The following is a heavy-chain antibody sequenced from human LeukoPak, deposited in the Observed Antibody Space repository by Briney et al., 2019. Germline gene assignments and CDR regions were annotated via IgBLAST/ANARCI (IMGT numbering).Heavy chain of an antibody. J-gene: IGHJ3*02. CDR2: INHSGST. CDR3: ARPQDYGDGAFDI. D-gene: IGHD4-17*01. V-gene: IGHV4-34*01. CDR1: GGSFSGYY. Sequence: SETLSLTCAVYGGSFSGYYWSWLRQPPGKGLEWIGEINHSGSTNYNPSLKSRVTISVDTSKNQFSLKLSSVTAADTAVYYCARPQDYGDGAFDIWGQGTMVTVSS.